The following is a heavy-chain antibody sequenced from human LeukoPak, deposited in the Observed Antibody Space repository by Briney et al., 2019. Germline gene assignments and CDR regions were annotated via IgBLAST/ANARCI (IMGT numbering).Heavy chain of an antibody. V-gene: IGHV4-34*01. CDR3: ARRILDCSSTSCLYYFDY. D-gene: IGHD2-2*01. CDR2: INHSGST. Sequence: SETLSLTCAVYGGSFSGYYWSWIRQPPGKGLEWIGEINHSGSTNYNPSLKSRVTISVDTSKNQFSPKLSSVTAADTAVYYCARRILDCSSTSCLYYFDYWGQGTLVTVSS. J-gene: IGHJ4*02. CDR1: GGSFSGYY.